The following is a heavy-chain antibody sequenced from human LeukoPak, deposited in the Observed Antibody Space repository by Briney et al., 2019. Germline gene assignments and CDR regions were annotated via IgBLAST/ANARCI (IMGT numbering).Heavy chain of an antibody. J-gene: IGHJ5*02. CDR2: VYYNGLT. CDR3: ARRRTTEFDP. D-gene: IGHD1-1*01. Sequence: KTSEALSLTCTVSGGSISPHYWTWMRQPPGKGLEWIGYVYYNGLTSYNASLRRRLILSVDTARNQVSLKLTSVTAADTAVYYCARRRTTEFDPWGQGTLVTVSS. CDR1: GGSISPHY. V-gene: IGHV4-59*08.